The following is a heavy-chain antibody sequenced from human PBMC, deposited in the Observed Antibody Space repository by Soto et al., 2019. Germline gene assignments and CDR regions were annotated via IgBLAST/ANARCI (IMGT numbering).Heavy chain of an antibody. V-gene: IGHV3-23*01. CDR2: ISGSGSTI. CDR1: GFTFSSYA. J-gene: IGHJ4*02. Sequence: GGSLRLSCAASGFTFSSYAVSWVRQAPGKGPEWISSISGSGSTIYYADSVRGRFTISRDNSKNTLYLQMSSLRAEDTAVYYCAKVFYYYDSSGYYYFDYWGQGTLVTVSS. CDR3: AKVFYYYDSSGYYYFDY. D-gene: IGHD3-22*01.